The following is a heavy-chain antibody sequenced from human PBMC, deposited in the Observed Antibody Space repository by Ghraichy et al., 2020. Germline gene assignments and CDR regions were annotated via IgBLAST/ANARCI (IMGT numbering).Heavy chain of an antibody. V-gene: IGHV3-7*03. CDR1: GFTVSQYW. CDR3: ARENCYYGEYLDY. CDR2: INQDESER. Sequence: GGSLRLSCAAAGFTVSQYWVTWVRQAPGKGLEWVANINQDESERYDVDSVKGRFSISRDYDENSVYLQMNSLRAEDTAGEYCARENCYYGEYLDYWGQGTLVIVSS. J-gene: IGHJ4*02. D-gene: IGHD3-22*01.